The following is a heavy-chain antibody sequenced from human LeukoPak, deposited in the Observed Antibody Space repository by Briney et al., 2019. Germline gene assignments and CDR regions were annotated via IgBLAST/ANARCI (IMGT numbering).Heavy chain of an antibody. CDR3: AKEGVWGSSDY. CDR1: GFTFGKYA. Sequence: GGSLRLSCAASGFTFGKYAMSWVRQAPGKGLEWVSAVNAAGTTFYADIVKGRFSVSRDNSKNTLSLQMNSLRAEDTAVYYCAKEGVWGSSDYWGQGTLVTVSS. V-gene: IGHV3-23*01. D-gene: IGHD3-16*01. J-gene: IGHJ4*02. CDR2: VNAAGTT.